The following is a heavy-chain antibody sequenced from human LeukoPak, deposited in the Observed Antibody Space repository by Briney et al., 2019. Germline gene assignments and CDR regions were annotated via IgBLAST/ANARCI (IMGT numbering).Heavy chain of an antibody. D-gene: IGHD2-2*01. J-gene: IGHJ4*02. V-gene: IGHV3-9*03. CDR3: AKDNCSSTSCYFLDY. CDR1: GFTFDDYA. CDR2: ISWNSGSI. Sequence: SLRLSCAASGFTFDDYAMHWVRQAPGKGLEWVSGISWNSGSIGYADSVKGRFTISRDNAKNSLYLQMNSLRAEDMALYYCAKDNCSSTSCYFLDYWGQGTLVTVSS.